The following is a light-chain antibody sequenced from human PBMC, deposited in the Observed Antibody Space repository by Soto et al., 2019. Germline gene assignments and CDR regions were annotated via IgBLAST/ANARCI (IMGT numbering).Light chain of an antibody. J-gene: IGKJ1*01. Sequence: EIVLTQSPGTLSLSPGERATLSCRASQSVSSRLAWYQQKPGQAPRLLISGASSRATGIPDRFSGSGSGTDFTLTISRLEPEDFAVYYCQQYGSSGTFGQGTMVDIK. CDR3: QQYGSSGT. V-gene: IGKV3-20*01. CDR1: QSVSSR. CDR2: GAS.